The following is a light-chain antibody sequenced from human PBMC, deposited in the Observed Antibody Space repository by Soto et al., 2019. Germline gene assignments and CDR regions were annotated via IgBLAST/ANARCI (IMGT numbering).Light chain of an antibody. CDR2: DDS. CDR3: QAWDSSTHYV. Sequence: SYELTQPPSVSVAPGQTARITCGGNNIGSKSVHWYQQKPGQAPVLVVYDDSDRPSGIPERFSGSNSGNTATLTISGTQAMDEADYYCQAWDSSTHYVFGTGNKVTVL. CDR1: NIGSKS. V-gene: IGLV3-21*02. J-gene: IGLJ1*01.